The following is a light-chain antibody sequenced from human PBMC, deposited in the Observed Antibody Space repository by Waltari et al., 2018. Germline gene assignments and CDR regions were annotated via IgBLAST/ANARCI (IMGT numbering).Light chain of an antibody. Sequence: QSALTQPASVSGSPGQSITISCTGTSSDIGGHNYVSWYQQHPGKAPKLVIFEVTTRPSGVSNRFSGSKSGNTASLTISGLQAEDEADYYCTSNTTSVTWVFGGGTKVTVL. V-gene: IGLV2-14*01. CDR3: TSNTTSVTWV. CDR1: SSDIGGHNY. J-gene: IGLJ3*02. CDR2: EVT.